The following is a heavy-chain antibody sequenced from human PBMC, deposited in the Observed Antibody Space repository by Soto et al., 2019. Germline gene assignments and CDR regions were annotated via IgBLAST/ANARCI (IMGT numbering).Heavy chain of an antibody. CDR3: ARQMFIGGMDV. CDR2: IYYSGST. V-gene: IGHV4-59*08. J-gene: IGHJ6*02. D-gene: IGHD2-15*01. CDR1: GASISSYY. Sequence: SETLSLTCTVSGASISSYYWSWIRQPPGKGLEWIGYIYYSGSTNYNPSLKSRVSISVDTSKNQFSLRLSSVTAADTAVYHCARQMFIGGMDVWGQGTTVTVSS.